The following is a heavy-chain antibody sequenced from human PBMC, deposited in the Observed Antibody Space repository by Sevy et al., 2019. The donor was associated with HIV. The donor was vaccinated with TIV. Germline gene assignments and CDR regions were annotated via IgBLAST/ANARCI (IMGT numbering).Heavy chain of an antibody. CDR3: TTDREYDVYKGGFDS. CDR1: GFTFSNSW. Sequence: GGSLRLSYVASGFTFSNSWMNWVRQAPGKGLEWVARIRSNIDGGTTDYAAPLKGRVTISRDVSKNTLYRQMNILKSADTAVYYCTTDREYDVYKGGFDSWGQGTLVTVSS. CDR2: IRSNIDGGTT. J-gene: IGHJ4*02. D-gene: IGHD3-3*01. V-gene: IGHV3-15*01.